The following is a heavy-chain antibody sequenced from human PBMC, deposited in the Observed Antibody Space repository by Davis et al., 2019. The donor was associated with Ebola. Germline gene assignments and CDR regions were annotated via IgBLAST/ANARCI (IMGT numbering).Heavy chain of an antibody. V-gene: IGHV1-8*01. D-gene: IGHD2-15*01. Sequence: AASVKVSCKASGYTFTSYDINWVRQATGQGLEWMGWMNPNSGNTGYAQKFQGRVTMTRNTSISTAYMELSSLRSDDTAVYYCARARRYCSGGSCYYYYGMDVWGQGTTVTVSS. J-gene: IGHJ6*02. CDR1: GYTFTSYD. CDR3: ARARRYCSGGSCYYYYGMDV. CDR2: MNPNSGNT.